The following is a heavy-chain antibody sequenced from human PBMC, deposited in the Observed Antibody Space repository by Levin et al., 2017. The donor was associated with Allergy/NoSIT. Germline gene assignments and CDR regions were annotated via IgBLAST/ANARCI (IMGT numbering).Heavy chain of an antibody. CDR1: GFTFSGYT. D-gene: IGHD6-6*01. CDR2: ISSSSTYI. V-gene: IGHV3-21*01. J-gene: IGHJ3*02. CDR3: ASDGSYDTLDI. Sequence: SCEASGFTFSGYTLNWVRQAPGKGLEGVSSISSSSTYIYYADSLKGRFTISRDDAKNSLSLQMNSLRVEDTAVYYCASDGSYDTLDIWGQGTMVTVSS.